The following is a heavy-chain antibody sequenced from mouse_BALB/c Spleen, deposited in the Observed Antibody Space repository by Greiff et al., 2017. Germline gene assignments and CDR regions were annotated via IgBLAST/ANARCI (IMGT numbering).Heavy chain of an antibody. CDR3: ARGRAYYVPLDY. CDR2: IDTSDSYT. J-gene: IGHJ2*01. V-gene: IGHV1-69*01. CDR1: GYTFTDYW. D-gene: IGHD2-10*01. Sequence: QVQLQQPGAELVMPGASVKMSCKASGYTFTDYWMHWVKQRPGQGLEWIGAIDTSDSYTSYNQKFKGKATLTVDESSSTAYMQLSSLTSVDSAVYYCARGRAYYVPLDYWGQGTTLTVSS.